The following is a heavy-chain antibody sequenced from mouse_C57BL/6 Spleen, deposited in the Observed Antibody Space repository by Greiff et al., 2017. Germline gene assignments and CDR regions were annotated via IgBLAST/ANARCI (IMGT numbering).Heavy chain of an antibody. J-gene: IGHJ2*01. CDR2: ISYDGSN. V-gene: IGHV3-6*01. CDR1: GYSITSGYY. Sequence: EVQLQQSGPGLVKPSQSLSLTCSVTGYSITSGYYWNWIRQFPGNKLEWMGYISYDGSNNYNPSLKNRISITRDTSKNQFFLKLNSVTTEDTATYYCANNYYGSSYGYFDYWGQGTTLTVSS. D-gene: IGHD1-1*01. CDR3: ANNYYGSSYGYFDY.